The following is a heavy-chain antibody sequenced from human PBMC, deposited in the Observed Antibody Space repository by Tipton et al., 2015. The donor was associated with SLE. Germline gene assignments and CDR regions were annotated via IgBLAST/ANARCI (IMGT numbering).Heavy chain of an antibody. CDR1: GGSISSGSYY. V-gene: IGHV4-61*02. CDR2: IYTSWST. CDR3: ARDLEWLFGWFDP. D-gene: IGHD3-3*01. Sequence: TLSLTCTVSGGSISSGSYYWGWIRQPAGKGLAWIGRIYTSWSTNYNPSLKSRVTISVDTSKNQFSLKLSSVTAADTAVYYCARDLEWLFGWFDPWGQGTQVTVSS. J-gene: IGHJ5*02.